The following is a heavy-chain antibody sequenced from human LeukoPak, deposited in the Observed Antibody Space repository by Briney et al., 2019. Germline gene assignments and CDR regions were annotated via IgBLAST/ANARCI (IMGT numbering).Heavy chain of an antibody. J-gene: IGHJ4*02. CDR2: IRSDGTIT. CDR3: ARGYYSSSRFDS. CDR1: GFTFSRSW. V-gene: IGHV3-74*01. Sequence: GGSLRLSCAASGFTFSRSWMHWVRQAPGKGLVWVARIRSDGTITSYADSVKGRFTISRDNAENTLYMRMNSLRPEDTAVYYCARGYYSSSRFDSWGQGTLVTVSS. D-gene: IGHD6-13*01.